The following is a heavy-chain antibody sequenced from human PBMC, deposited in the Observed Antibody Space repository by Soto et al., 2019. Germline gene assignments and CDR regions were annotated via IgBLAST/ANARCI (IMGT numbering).Heavy chain of an antibody. Sequence: QLQLQESGPGLVKPSETLSLTCTVSGGSISSSSYYWGWIRQPPGKGLEWIGSIYYSGSTYYNPSLKSRVTISVDTSKNQFSLKLSSVTAADTAVYYCAREGDCSGGSCCHFDYWGQGTLVTVSS. CDR3: AREGDCSGGSCCHFDY. CDR2: IYYSGST. V-gene: IGHV4-39*02. CDR1: GGSISSSSYY. D-gene: IGHD2-15*01. J-gene: IGHJ4*02.